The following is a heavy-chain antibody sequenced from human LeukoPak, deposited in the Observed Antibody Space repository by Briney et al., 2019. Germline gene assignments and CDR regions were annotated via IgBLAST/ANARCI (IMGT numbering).Heavy chain of an antibody. Sequence: SETLSLTCTVSGCSLSSYYWSWIRQPPGKGLEWISYIYHSRTTNYNPSLKSRVNISVDKSKKQFSLKLNSVTAADTAVYYCVRAPGVGGGPVAGTNWFDPWGQGTLVTVSS. D-gene: IGHD6-19*01. CDR3: VRAPGVGGGPVAGTNWFDP. J-gene: IGHJ5*02. CDR2: IYHSRTT. CDR1: GCSLSSYY. V-gene: IGHV4-59*01.